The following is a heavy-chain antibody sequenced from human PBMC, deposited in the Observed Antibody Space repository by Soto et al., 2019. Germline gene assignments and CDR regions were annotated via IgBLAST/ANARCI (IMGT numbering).Heavy chain of an antibody. CDR2: ISGSSSTI. D-gene: IGHD1-20*01. CDR1: GFTFSSNS. J-gene: IGHJ5*02. V-gene: IGHV3-48*01. CDR3: GRDTGFITGGPSWDNWFAP. Sequence: PGGSLRLSCAASGFTFSSNSMKWVRQAPGKGLEWVSYISGSSSTIYYADNVKGRFTISRDNAKNSQYPQMNSLRAEDTVVYSCGRDTGFITGGPSWDNWFAPGGQGSLVTVSS.